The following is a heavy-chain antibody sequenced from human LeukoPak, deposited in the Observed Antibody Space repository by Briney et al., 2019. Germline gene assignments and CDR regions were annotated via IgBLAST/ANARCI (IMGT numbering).Heavy chain of an antibody. CDR3: AKDQEAVAGSGGFDY. J-gene: IGHJ4*02. CDR1: GFTFSSYW. CDR2: INFDGSTT. Sequence: GGSLRLSCAASGFTFSSYWMHWGRQAPGKGLVWVSRINFDGSTTNYADSVKGRFTISRDNAKNTLYLQMNSLRDEDTAVYYCAKDQEAVAGSGGFDYWGQGTLVTVSS. D-gene: IGHD6-19*01. V-gene: IGHV3-74*01.